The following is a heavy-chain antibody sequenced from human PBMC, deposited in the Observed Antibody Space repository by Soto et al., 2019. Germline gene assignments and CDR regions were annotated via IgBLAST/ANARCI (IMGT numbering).Heavy chain of an antibody. CDR1: GGSVRAPDW. J-gene: IGHJ5*01. CDR3: ARVRQGCSANNCYFDP. Sequence: SETHSLTCTLSGGSVRAPDWWNWVRQSPDKGLEWIAEVHISGHSNYNPSLRSRVSVSIDSSKNQFYLNLNSVTAADTAIYYCARVRQGCSANNCYFDPWGQGTQVTVSS. CDR2: VHISGHS. D-gene: IGHD1-1*01. V-gene: IGHV4-4*02.